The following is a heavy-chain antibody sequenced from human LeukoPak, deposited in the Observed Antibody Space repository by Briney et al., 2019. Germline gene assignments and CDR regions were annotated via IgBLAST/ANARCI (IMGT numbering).Heavy chain of an antibody. CDR1: GDSVTSGGYY. J-gene: IGHJ5*02. D-gene: IGHD1-14*01. Sequence: SQTLSLTCSVSGDSVTSGGYYWAWIRQHPGKGLEWIGYVYYTGVTYYSPSLQSRVTISVDTSKNQLSLKLSVVTAADTAVYFCAREPRDFYWFETWGQGALVTVS. CDR2: VYYTGVT. CDR3: AREPRDFYWFET. V-gene: IGHV4-31*03.